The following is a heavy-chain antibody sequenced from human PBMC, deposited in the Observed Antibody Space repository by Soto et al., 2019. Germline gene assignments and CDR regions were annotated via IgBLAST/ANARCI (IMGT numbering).Heavy chain of an antibody. D-gene: IGHD6-6*01. CDR1: GYTFTSYA. J-gene: IGHJ3*02. Sequence: GASVKVSCKASGYTFTSYAMHWVRQAPGQRLKWMGWINAGNGNTKYSQKFQGRVTITRDTSASTAYMELSSLRSEDTAAYYCARDRTQEYNDAFDIWGQGTMVTVSS. V-gene: IGHV1-3*01. CDR3: ARDRTQEYNDAFDI. CDR2: INAGNGNT.